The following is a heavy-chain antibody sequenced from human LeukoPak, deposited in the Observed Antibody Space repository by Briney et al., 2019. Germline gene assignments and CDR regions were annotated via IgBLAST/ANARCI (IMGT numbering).Heavy chain of an antibody. CDR3: AKDGAWELYL. V-gene: IGHV3-23*01. Sequence: GGSLRLSCAASGFTFSSYGMSWVRQAPGKGLEWVSAIKGRFTISRDNSKNTLYLQMNSLRAEDTAVYYCAKDGAWELYLRGQGTLVTVSS. D-gene: IGHD1-26*01. CDR2: I. CDR1: GFTFSSYG. J-gene: IGHJ4*02.